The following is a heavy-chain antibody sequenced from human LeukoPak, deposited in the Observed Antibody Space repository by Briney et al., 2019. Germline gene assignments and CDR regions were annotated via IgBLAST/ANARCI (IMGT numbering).Heavy chain of an antibody. CDR3: ARGFELITFGGAIGRLNWFDS. Sequence: GGSLRLSCAASGFTFSGYAMHWVRQAPGKGLVWLSRISSDGSSTNYADSVKGRFTISRDNAKNSLYLQMYSLRAEDTAVFYCARGFELITFGGAIGRLNWFDSWGQGTLVTVSS. V-gene: IGHV3-74*01. D-gene: IGHD3-16*02. CDR1: GFTFSGYA. CDR2: ISSDGSST. J-gene: IGHJ5*01.